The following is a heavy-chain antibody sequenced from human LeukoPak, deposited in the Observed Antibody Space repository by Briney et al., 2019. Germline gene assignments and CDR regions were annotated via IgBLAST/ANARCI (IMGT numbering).Heavy chain of an antibody. CDR2: IGTAGDT. J-gene: IGHJ4*02. D-gene: IGHD6-19*01. CDR3: ARGARTSYSSGWQVSALFDY. CDR1: GFTFSSYD. Sequence: GGSLRLSCAASGFTFSSYDMHWVRQATGKGLEWVSAIGTAGDTYYPGSVKGRFTISRGNAKNSLYLQMNSLRAGDTAVYYCARGARTSYSSGWQVSALFDYWGQGTLVTVSS. V-gene: IGHV3-13*01.